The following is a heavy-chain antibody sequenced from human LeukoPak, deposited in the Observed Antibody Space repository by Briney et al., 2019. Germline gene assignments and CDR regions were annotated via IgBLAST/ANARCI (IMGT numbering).Heavy chain of an antibody. CDR2: VYYTGIT. D-gene: IGHD3-9*01. CDR3: ARHGILTAHSIRD. Sequence: SETQSLTCTLSGGSLNTNTFYWGWIRQPPGEGLEWIGTVYYTGITHYNPSLKSRITISVDTSKNHFSLNLTSVTAADTAVYFCARHGILTAHSIRDWGQGLLVTVSS. J-gene: IGHJ4*02. CDR1: GGSLNTNTFY. V-gene: IGHV4-39*01.